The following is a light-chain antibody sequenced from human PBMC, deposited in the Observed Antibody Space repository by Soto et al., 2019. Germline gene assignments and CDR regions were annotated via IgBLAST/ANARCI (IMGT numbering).Light chain of an antibody. CDR2: GAS. Sequence: EIVMTQSPATLSVSPGERATLSCRASQSVSSNLAWYQQKPGQAPRLLIYGASTRATGIPARFSGSGSGTEFSFTISSLQSEDLAVYYCQQYNNWPGTFGPGPKVDIK. CDR3: QQYNNWPGT. J-gene: IGKJ3*01. V-gene: IGKV3-15*01. CDR1: QSVSSN.